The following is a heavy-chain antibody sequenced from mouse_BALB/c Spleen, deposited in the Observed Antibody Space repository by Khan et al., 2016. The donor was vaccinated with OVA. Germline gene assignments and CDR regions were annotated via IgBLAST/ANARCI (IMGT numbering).Heavy chain of an antibody. CDR2: IYPYNGGT. CDR3: ARDYYGRYCDV. J-gene: IGHJ1*01. Sequence: EVQLQESGPELVKPGASMRISCKASGYTFTDYNMHWVKQSHGKSLEWIGYIYPYNGGTDYNQNFKNKATLTVDNSSSTAYMELRSLTSEDSAVYYCARDYYGRYCDVWGAGTTVTVSS. D-gene: IGHD1-1*01. CDR1: GYTFTDYN. V-gene: IGHV1S29*02.